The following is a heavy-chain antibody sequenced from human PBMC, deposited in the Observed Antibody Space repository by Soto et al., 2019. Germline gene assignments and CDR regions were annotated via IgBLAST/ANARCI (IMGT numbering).Heavy chain of an antibody. J-gene: IGHJ4*02. D-gene: IGHD3-16*01. CDR3: ASQPGVPGGGGYYFDY. Sequence: EVQLVESGGGLIQPGGSLRLSCAASGFTVRNNYMSWVRQPPGKGPEWVSIIYSGGKTYYADAVKGRFTISRDNSKNTLYLKRNGRRAGDTAIYYGASQPGVPGGGGYYFDYWGRGTLVTVSS. V-gene: IGHV3-53*01. CDR1: GFTVRNNY. CDR2: IYSGGKT.